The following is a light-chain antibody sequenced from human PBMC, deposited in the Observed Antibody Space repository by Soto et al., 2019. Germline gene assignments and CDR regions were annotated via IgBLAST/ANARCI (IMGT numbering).Light chain of an antibody. J-gene: IGLJ1*01. Sequence: QSVLTQPASVSGSPGQSITISCTGTSSDVGGYNFVSWYQHHPGKAPKLIIYDVTNRPSGISNRFSGSKSGDTASLTISGLQAEDEAEYYCTSYTSSITYVFGTGTKVTVL. CDR3: TSYTSSITYV. CDR1: SSDVGGYNF. V-gene: IGLV2-14*03. CDR2: DVT.